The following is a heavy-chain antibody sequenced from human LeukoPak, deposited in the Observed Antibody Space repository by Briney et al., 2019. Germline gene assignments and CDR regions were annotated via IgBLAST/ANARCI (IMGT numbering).Heavy chain of an antibody. Sequence: SETLSLTCAVYGGSFSGYYWSWIRQPPGKGLEWIGYIYHIGSTYYNPSLKSRVTISVDRSKNQFSLKLTSVTAADTAVYHCARARGYCSSTSCYQMLDNWFDPWGQGTLVTVSS. CDR2: IYHIGST. CDR3: ARARGYCSSTSCYQMLDNWFDP. J-gene: IGHJ5*02. V-gene: IGHV4-34*01. CDR1: GGSFSGYY. D-gene: IGHD2-2*01.